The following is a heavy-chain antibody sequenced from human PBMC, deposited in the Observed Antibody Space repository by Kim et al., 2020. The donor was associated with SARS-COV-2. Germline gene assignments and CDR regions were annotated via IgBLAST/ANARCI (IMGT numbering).Heavy chain of an antibody. CDR2: IDSDNGNT. D-gene: IGHD1-26*01. CDR1: GYTFTDYG. J-gene: IGHJ4*02. V-gene: IGHV1-18*01. CDR3: VRGHYGKIVGEY. Sequence: ASVKVSCKASGYTFTDYGFSWVRQAPGQGLEWMGWIDSDNGNTNYAQNLQGRVTMTADTSTSTAYMELMSPRSDDTAMYYCVRGHYGKIVGEYWGQGTLVTVSS.